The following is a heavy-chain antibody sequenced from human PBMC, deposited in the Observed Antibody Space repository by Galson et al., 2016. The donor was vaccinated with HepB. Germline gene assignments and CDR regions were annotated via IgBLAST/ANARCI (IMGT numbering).Heavy chain of an antibody. CDR2: ISASGAST. CDR1: GFTFSRYA. V-gene: IGHV3-23*01. J-gene: IGHJ2*01. Sequence: SLRLSCAASGFTFSRYAMNWVRQAPGKGLDWVSAISASGASTYYADSVKGRFTISRDTSMVYLQMNSLRAEDTAIYYCAKEGAAGNYWYFALWGRGTLVTVSS. CDR3: AKEGAAGNYWYFAL. D-gene: IGHD6-13*01.